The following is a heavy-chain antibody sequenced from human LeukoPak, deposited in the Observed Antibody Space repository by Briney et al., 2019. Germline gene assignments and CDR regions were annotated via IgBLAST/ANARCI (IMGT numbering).Heavy chain of an antibody. D-gene: IGHD3-16*01. CDR1: GFTFSSYS. CDR3: ARYYVWGSEGPIRYKRNAFDI. J-gene: IGHJ3*02. Sequence: PGGSLRLSCAASGFTFSSYSMNWVRQAPGKGLEWVSSISSSSSYIYYADSVKGRFTISRDNAKNSLYLQMNSLRAEDTAVYYCARYYVWGSEGPIRYKRNAFDIWGQGTMVTVSS. CDR2: ISSSSSYI. V-gene: IGHV3-21*01.